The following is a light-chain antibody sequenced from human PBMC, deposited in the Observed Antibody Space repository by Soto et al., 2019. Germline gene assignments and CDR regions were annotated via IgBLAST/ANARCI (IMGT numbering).Light chain of an antibody. Sequence: DIQMTQSPTSLSASVGDRVTITCRASQDIRNFVAWYQQKPVKAPKLMIYAASTLQSGVPSRFSGSGSVTDFTITINSLPPEDVAPYSCQKYSSVPVFGPGTKVEIK. CDR1: QDIRNF. J-gene: IGKJ3*01. V-gene: IGKV1-27*01. CDR2: AAS. CDR3: QKYSSVPV.